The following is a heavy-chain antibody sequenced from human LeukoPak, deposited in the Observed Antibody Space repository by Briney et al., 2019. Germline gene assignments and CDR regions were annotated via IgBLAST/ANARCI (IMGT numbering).Heavy chain of an antibody. J-gene: IGHJ3*02. D-gene: IGHD1-1*01. CDR1: GGTFSSYA. Sequence: SVKVSCKASGGTFSSYAISWVRQAPGQGLEWMGGIIPIFGTANYAQKFQGRVTITTDESTSTAYMELSSLRSEDTAVYYCARGLRAGNWDAFDIWGQGTMVSVSS. CDR2: IIPIFGTA. CDR3: ARGLRAGNWDAFDI. V-gene: IGHV1-69*05.